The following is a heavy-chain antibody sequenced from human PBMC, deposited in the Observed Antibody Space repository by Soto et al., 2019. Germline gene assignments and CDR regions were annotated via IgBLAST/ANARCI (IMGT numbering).Heavy chain of an antibody. CDR3: ARIVEYSSLRCSFYY. J-gene: IGHJ4*01. CDR2: ISYDGSNK. D-gene: IGHD6-6*01. Sequence: PGGSLRLSCAASGFTFSSYAMHWVRQAPGKGLEWVAVISYDGSNKYYADSVKGRFTISRDNYKNTLYLQMNSLRAEDTAVYYCARIVEYSSLRCSFYYCGHGTLLTGSS. CDR1: GFTFSSYA. V-gene: IGHV3-30-3*01.